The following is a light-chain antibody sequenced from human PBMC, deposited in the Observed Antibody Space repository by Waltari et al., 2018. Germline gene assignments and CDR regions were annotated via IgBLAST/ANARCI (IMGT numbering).Light chain of an antibody. V-gene: IGLV2-8*01. CDR2: EVN. Sequence: QSALTQPPPASGSPGQSVPISSTGTSSDLGGYIYSSWYQRHPGKTPKLMIYEVNKRPSGVPDRFSGSKSGNTASLTVSGLQAEDEAEYSCSSYAGSNNWVFGGGTKLTVL. CDR1: SSDLGGYIY. J-gene: IGLJ3*02. CDR3: SSYAGSNNWV.